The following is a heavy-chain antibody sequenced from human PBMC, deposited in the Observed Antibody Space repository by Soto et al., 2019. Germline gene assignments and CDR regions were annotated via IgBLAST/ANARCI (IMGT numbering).Heavy chain of an antibody. D-gene: IGHD1-26*01. J-gene: IGHJ5*02. CDR1: GGSISSSSYY. V-gene: IGHV4-39*01. Sequence: SETLSLTCTVSGGSISSSSYYWGWIRQPPGKGLAWIGSIYYSGSTSYNPSLKSPATISVDTSKKHFHLKLSSVTAADTAVYYCARHQWELRPQYHWFDPWGQGTLVTVSS. CDR3: ARHQWELRPQYHWFDP. CDR2: IYYSGST.